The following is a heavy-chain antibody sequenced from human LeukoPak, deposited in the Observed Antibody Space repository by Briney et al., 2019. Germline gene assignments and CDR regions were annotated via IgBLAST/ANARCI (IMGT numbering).Heavy chain of an antibody. Sequence: GGSLRLSCAASGFTFSSSAMNWVRQAPGKGLEWVSAISGSGGSSYYADSVKGRFTISRDNSKNTLYPQMNSLRAEDTAVYYCARVSSVWMKDYYYYMDVWGKGTTVTVSS. J-gene: IGHJ6*03. CDR1: GFTFSSSA. V-gene: IGHV3-23*01. CDR2: ISGSGGSS. CDR3: ARVSSVWMKDYYYYMDV. D-gene: IGHD5-12*01.